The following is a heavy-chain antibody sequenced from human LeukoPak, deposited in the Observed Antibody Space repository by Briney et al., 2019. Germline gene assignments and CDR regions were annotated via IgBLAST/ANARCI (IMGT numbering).Heavy chain of an antibody. V-gene: IGHV3-30*03. CDR1: GFTFSSCG. D-gene: IGHD3-9*01. Sequence: GGSLRLSCAASGFTFSSCGMHWVRQAPGKGLEWVAVISYDGSNKYYADSVKGRFTISRDNSKNTLYLQMNSLRAEDTAVYYCARDLITIFLRGWGQGTLVTVSS. J-gene: IGHJ4*02. CDR2: ISYDGSNK. CDR3: ARDLITIFLRG.